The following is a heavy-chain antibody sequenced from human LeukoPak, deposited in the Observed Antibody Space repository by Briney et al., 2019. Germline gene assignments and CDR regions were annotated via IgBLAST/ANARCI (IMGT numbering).Heavy chain of an antibody. J-gene: IGHJ4*02. CDR1: GYIFTAYY. Sequence: ASVKVSCKASGYIFTAYYLHWVRQAPGQGLEWMGWINPDSGDTKFAQKFQGRVSMTRDTSINTAYMELSGLRPDDTAYYFCARVQYYNILTGSFQYWGQGTLVTVSS. V-gene: IGHV1-2*02. CDR3: ARVQYYNILTGSFQY. D-gene: IGHD3-9*01. CDR2: INPDSGDT.